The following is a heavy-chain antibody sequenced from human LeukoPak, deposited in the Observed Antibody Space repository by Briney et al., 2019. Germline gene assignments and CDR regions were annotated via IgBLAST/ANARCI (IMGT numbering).Heavy chain of an antibody. Sequence: GGSLRLSWAASGFTFSSYAMHGGRQAPGKGLEWVAVISYDGSNKYYADSVKGRFTISRDNSKNTLYLQMNSLRAEDTAVYYCASHDSSGYPGDYWGQGTLVTVFS. CDR3: ASHDSSGYPGDY. V-gene: IGHV3-30*04. D-gene: IGHD3-22*01. CDR1: GFTFSSYA. J-gene: IGHJ4*02. CDR2: ISYDGSNK.